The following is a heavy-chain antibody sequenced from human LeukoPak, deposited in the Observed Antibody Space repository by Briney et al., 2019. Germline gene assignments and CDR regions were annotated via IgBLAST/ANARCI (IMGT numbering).Heavy chain of an antibody. CDR3: ARRGPMVRGAIGMDYFDY. J-gene: IGHJ4*02. Sequence: PSETLSLTCAVSGGSISSSNWWSWVRQPPGKGLEWIGEIYHSGSTNYNPSLKSRVTISVDKSKNQFSLKLSSVTAADTAVYYCARRGPMVRGAIGMDYFDYWGQGTLVTVSS. V-gene: IGHV4-4*02. CDR2: IYHSGST. CDR1: GGSISSSNW. D-gene: IGHD3-10*01.